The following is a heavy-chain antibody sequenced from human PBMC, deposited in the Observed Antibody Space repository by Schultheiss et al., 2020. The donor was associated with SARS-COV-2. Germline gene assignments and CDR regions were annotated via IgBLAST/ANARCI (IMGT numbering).Heavy chain of an antibody. CDR3: AKVSSVGTVERHFDY. J-gene: IGHJ4*02. CDR1: GYTFTSYD. D-gene: IGHD4-23*01. V-gene: IGHV1-8*01. Sequence: GESLKISCKASGYTFTSYDINWVRQATGQGLEWMGWMNPNSGNTGYAQKFQGRVTMTRNTSISTAYMELSSLRSEDTAVYYCAKVSSVGTVERHFDYWGQGTLVTVSS. CDR2: MNPNSGNT.